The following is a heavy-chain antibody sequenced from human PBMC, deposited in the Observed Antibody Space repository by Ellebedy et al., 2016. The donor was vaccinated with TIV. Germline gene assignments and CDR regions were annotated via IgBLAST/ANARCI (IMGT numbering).Heavy chain of an antibody. D-gene: IGHD6-19*01. Sequence: ASVKVSCXASVYTFTSYGISWVRQAPGQGLEWMGWISAYNGNTNYAQKLQGRVTMTTDTSTSTAYMELRSLRPDDTAVYYCARDSSGWYRMTFQHWGQGTLVTVSS. CDR3: ARDSSGWYRMTFQH. CDR2: ISAYNGNT. J-gene: IGHJ1*01. V-gene: IGHV1-18*04. CDR1: VYTFTSYG.